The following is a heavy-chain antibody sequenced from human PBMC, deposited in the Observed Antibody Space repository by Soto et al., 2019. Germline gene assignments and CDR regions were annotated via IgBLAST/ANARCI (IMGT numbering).Heavy chain of an antibody. D-gene: IGHD6-13*01. CDR1: GFTFSSYA. J-gene: IGHJ6*02. V-gene: IGHV3-30-3*01. CDR2: ISYDGSNK. CDR3: ARDLGVYSSSWFRPDYYYGMDV. Sequence: GGSLRLSCAASGFTFSSYAMHWVRQAPGKGLEWVAVISYDGSNKYYADSVKGRFTISRDNSKNTLYLQMNSLRAEDTAVYYCARDLGVYSSSWFRPDYYYGMDVWGQGTTVTVSS.